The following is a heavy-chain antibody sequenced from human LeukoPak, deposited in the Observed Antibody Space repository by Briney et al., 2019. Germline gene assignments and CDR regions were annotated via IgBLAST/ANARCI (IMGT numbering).Heavy chain of an antibody. D-gene: IGHD1-26*01. V-gene: IGHV4-61*01. J-gene: IGHJ4*02. CDR1: GGSVSGGRYY. CDR3: ARDHEVVGALDY. CDR2: IYYSGST. Sequence: SETLSLTCTVSGGSVSGGRYYCSWIRQPPGKGLGWIGYIYYSGSTNYHPSRKSRVTISVDTSKTRFSLKLSSVTAADTAVYYCARDHEVVGALDYWGQGTLVTVSS.